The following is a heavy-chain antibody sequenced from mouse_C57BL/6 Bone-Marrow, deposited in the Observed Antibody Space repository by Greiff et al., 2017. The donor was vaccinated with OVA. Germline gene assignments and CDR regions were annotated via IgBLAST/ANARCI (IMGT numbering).Heavy chain of an antibody. CDR2: IDPETGGT. J-gene: IGHJ3*01. Sequence: VQLQQSGAELVRPGASVTLSCKASGYTFTDYEMHWVKQTPVHGLEWIGAIDPETGGTAYNQKFKGKAILTADKSSSTAYMELRSLTSEDSAVYYCTRHPWFAYWGQGTLVSVSA. V-gene: IGHV1-15*01. CDR1: GYTFTDYE. CDR3: TRHPWFAY.